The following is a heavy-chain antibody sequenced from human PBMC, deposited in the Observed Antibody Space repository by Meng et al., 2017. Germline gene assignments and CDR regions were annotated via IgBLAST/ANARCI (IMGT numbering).Heavy chain of an antibody. J-gene: IGHJ4*02. D-gene: IGHD3-9*01. V-gene: IGHV3-11*01. Sequence: QVQLVECGGGLFKHGWSLRLSCAASGFTFSDYYMSWIRQAPGKGLEWVSYISSSGSTIYYADSVKGRFTISRDNAKNSLYLQMSGLRIDDTGVYYCTWDDKAVSDYWGQGTLVTVSS. CDR2: ISSSGSTI. CDR3: TWDDKAVSDY. CDR1: GFTFSDYY.